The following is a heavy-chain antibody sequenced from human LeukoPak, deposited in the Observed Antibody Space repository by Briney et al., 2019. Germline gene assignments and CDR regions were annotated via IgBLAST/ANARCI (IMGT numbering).Heavy chain of an antibody. CDR3: AREGRAAAGTREYDY. Sequence: ASVKVSCKASGYTFTGYYMHWVRQAPGQGLEWMGWISADNGNTKYAQKLQGRVTMTTYTSTSTAYMEVRSLRSDDTAVYYCAREGRAAAGTREYDYWGQGTLVTVSS. J-gene: IGHJ4*02. D-gene: IGHD6-13*01. CDR1: GYTFTGYY. V-gene: IGHV1-18*04. CDR2: ISADNGNT.